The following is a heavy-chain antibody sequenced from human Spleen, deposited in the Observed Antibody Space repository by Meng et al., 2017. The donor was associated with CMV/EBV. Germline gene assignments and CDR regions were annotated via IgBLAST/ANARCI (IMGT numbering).Heavy chain of an antibody. Sequence: GESLKISCAASGFTFSSYGMHWVRQAPGKGLEWVALMSYDGRDKNYADTVKGRFTISRDNSKNTLYLQMNSLRVEDTATYYCARETKGYCSSVSCYALGYFDYWGQGTLVTVSS. V-gene: IGHV3-30*03. CDR2: MSYDGRDK. J-gene: IGHJ4*02. CDR1: GFTFSSYG. CDR3: ARETKGYCSSVSCYALGYFDY. D-gene: IGHD2-2*01.